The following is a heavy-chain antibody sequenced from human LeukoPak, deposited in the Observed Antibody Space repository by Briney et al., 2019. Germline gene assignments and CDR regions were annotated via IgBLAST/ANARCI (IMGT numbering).Heavy chain of an antibody. CDR1: GFTFSSYA. V-gene: IGHV3-30-3*01. CDR2: ISNDGSNK. J-gene: IGHJ4*02. CDR3: ARDFEWLRSGYLDY. D-gene: IGHD5-12*01. Sequence: PGGSLRLSCAASGFTFSSYAMHWVRQAPGKGLEWVAVISNDGSNKYNADSVKGRFTISRDNSKNTLYLQMNSLRGEDTAVYYCARDFEWLRSGYLDYWGQGTLVTVSS.